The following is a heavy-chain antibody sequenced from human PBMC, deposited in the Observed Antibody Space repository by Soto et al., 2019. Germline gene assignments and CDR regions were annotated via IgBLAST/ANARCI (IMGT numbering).Heavy chain of an antibody. J-gene: IGHJ4*01. CDR1: GFTFSNYA. V-gene: IGHV3-23*01. Sequence: EVQLLESGGGLVQPGGSLRLSCAASGFTFSNYAMSWVRQAPGKGLEWVSVIRGSTESTYYADSVKGRFTISRDNSKNTLYLQMHSLRTEDTSVDYCAKVVRSGYYAAAFDYWGQGTLDTAFS. CDR2: IRGSTEST. CDR3: AKVVRSGYYAAAFDY. D-gene: IGHD5-12*01.